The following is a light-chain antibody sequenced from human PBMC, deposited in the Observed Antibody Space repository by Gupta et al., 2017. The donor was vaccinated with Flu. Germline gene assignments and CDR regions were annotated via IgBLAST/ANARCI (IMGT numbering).Light chain of an antibody. CDR2: DVS. V-gene: IGLV2-14*01. J-gene: IGLJ1*01. CDR1: SSDVGRSNS. CDR3: SSYTSTNTFYV. Sequence: QSALTQPPSVSGSPGQSHNISTHATSSDVGRSNSVSWYRQHPGKAPNLIIYDVSSRPSGVSSRFSGSKSGNTASLTISGLQAEDETDYYCSSYTSTNTFYVFGTGTKVTVL.